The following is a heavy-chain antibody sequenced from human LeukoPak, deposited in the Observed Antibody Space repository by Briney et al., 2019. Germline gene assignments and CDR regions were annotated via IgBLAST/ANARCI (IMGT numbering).Heavy chain of an antibody. D-gene: IGHD3-22*01. CDR3: ARTTYYYDSSGYYPLRY. CDR2: ISAYNGNT. J-gene: IGHJ4*02. CDR1: GYTFTSYG. V-gene: IGHV1-18*01. Sequence: ASVKVSCRASGYTFTSYGISWVRQAPGQGLEWMGWISAYNGNTNYAQKLQGRVTMTTDTSTSTAYMELRSLRSDDTAVYYCARTTYYYDSSGYYPLRYWGQRTLVTVSS.